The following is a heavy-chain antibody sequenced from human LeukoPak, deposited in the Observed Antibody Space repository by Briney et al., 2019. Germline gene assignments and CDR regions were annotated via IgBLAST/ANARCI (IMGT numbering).Heavy chain of an antibody. J-gene: IGHJ6*03. CDR3: ARHVRDGILWFGEKNYYMDV. V-gene: IGHV5-51*01. CDR1: GYSFTSYW. Sequence: GESLKISCKGSGYSFTSYWIGWVRQMPGKGLEWMGIIYPGDSDTRYSPSFQGQVTISADKSISTAYLQWSSLKASDTAMYYCARHVRDGILWFGEKNYYMDVWGKGTTVTVSS. D-gene: IGHD3-10*01. CDR2: IYPGDSDT.